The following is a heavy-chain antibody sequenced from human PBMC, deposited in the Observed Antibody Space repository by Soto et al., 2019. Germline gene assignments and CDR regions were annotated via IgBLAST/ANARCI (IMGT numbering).Heavy chain of an antibody. CDR2: ISGTSSTI. J-gene: IGHJ4*02. CDR1: GFTFSGYS. V-gene: IGHV3-48*02. CDR3: ARSAVDY. Sequence: GGSLRLSCVASGFTFSGYSMNWVRQAPGKGLEWVSYISGTSSTIYYADSVKGRFTISRDNAKNSLYLQMNSLRDEDTAVYYCARSAVDYCGQGTLVTVSS.